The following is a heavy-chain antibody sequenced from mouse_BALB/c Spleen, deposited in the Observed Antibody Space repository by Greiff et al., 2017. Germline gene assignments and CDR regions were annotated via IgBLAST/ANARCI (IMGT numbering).Heavy chain of an antibody. CDR1: GFTFSDYG. CDR3: ARNGNYVFDY. V-gene: IGHV5-15*02. D-gene: IGHD2-1*01. J-gene: IGHJ2*01. Sequence: EVQGVESGGGLVQPGGSRKLSCAASGFTFSDYGMAWVRQAPGKGPEWVAFISNLAYSIYYADTVTGRFTISRENAKNTLYLEMSSLRSEDTAMYYCARNGNYVFDYWGQGTTLTVSS. CDR2: ISNLAYSI.